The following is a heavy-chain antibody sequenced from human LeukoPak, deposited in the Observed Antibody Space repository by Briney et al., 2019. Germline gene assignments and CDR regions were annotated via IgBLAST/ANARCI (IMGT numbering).Heavy chain of an antibody. CDR1: GYTFTGYY. CDR3: AREKRWLQKWGAFDI. J-gene: IGHJ3*02. CDR2: INPNSGGT. V-gene: IGHV1-2*02. Sequence: ASVKVSCKASGYTFTGYYMHWVRQAPGQGLEWMGWINPNSGGTNYAQKFQGRVTMTRDTSISTAYMELTRLRSDDTAVYYCAREKRWLQKWGAFDIWGQGTMVTVSS. D-gene: IGHD5-24*01.